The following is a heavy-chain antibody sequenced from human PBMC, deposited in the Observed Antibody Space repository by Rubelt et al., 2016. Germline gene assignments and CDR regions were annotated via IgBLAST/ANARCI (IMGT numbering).Heavy chain of an antibody. Sequence: QVQLQESGPGLVKPSGTLSLTCAVSGGSISSDDKWTWVRQPPGKELEWIGEIDRSGNTNYNPSLKSRVTISVDTSKNKFSLRLSAVTAADTAVYYCAAISTVTSELDYWGQGTLVTVSS. CDR1: GGSISSDDK. V-gene: IGHV4-4*02. CDR3: AAISTVTSELDY. CDR2: IDRSGNT. J-gene: IGHJ4*02. D-gene: IGHD4-17*01.